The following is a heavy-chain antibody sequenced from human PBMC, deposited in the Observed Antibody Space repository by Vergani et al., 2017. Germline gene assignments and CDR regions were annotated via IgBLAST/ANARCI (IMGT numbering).Heavy chain of an antibody. Sequence: QVTLKESGPALVQPTQTLTLTCTLSGYPVNSHPMRLIWIRQPPGKALEWLARIDWDDDKFYGRSLKTRLTISKDTSKKPVVLRITNMDAVDTAMYYGAQLLSKNVYNYDSFDICCQGTMVIVFS. CDR1: GYPVNSHPMR. J-gene: IGHJ3*02. CDR2: IDWDDDK. CDR3: AQLLSKNVYNYDSFDI. D-gene: IGHD5-24*01. V-gene: IGHV2-70*04.